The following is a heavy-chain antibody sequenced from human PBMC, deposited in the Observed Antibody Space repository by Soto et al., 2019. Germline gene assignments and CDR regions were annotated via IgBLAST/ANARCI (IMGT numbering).Heavy chain of an antibody. CDR1: GGTFSSYA. D-gene: IGHD3-10*01. CDR3: ARGRVRFHSPEGSRGRTGYFDY. Sequence: QVQLVQSGAEVKKPGSSVKVSCKASGGTFSSYAISWVRQAPGQGLEWMGGIIPIFGTANYAQKFQGRVTITADESTSTAYMELSSLRSEDTAVYYCARGRVRFHSPEGSRGRTGYFDYWGQGTLVTVSS. V-gene: IGHV1-69*01. CDR2: IIPIFGTA. J-gene: IGHJ4*02.